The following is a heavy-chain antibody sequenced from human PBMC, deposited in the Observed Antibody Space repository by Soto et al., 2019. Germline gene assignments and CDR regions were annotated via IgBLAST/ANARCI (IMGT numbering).Heavy chain of an antibody. D-gene: IGHD6-6*01. CDR3: ARDGGIAARHYYGMDV. CDR1: GFTFSSYW. Sequence: GGSLRLSCAASGFTFSSYWMTWVRQAPGKGLEWVANIKEDGSDKYYVDSVKGRFTISRDNAKNSLYLQMNSLKTEDTAVYYCARDGGIAARHYYGMDVWGQGTTVTVSS. J-gene: IGHJ6*02. V-gene: IGHV3-7*03. CDR2: IKEDGSDK.